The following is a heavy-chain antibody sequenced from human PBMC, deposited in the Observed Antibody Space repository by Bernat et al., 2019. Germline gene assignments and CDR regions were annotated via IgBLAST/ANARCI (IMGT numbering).Heavy chain of an antibody. CDR2: IYYSGST. Sequence: QVQLQESGPGLVKPSETLSLTCTVSGGSISSYYWSWIRQPPGKGLEWIGYIYYSGSTNYNPSLKSRVTISVDTSKNQFSLKLSSVTAADTAVYYCARQGYGSGSYASLEFDPWGQGTLVTVSS. J-gene: IGHJ5*02. V-gene: IGHV4-59*08. CDR1: GGSISSYY. CDR3: ARQGYGSGSYASLEFDP. D-gene: IGHD3-10*01.